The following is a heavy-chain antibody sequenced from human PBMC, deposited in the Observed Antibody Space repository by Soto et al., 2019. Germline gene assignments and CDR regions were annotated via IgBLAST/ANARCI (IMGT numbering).Heavy chain of an antibody. CDR2: INAGSGNT. Sequence: ASVKVSCKASGGTFSSYTISWVRQAPGQRLEWMGWINAGSGNTKYSQKFQVRVTLTRDTSASTAYLELSSLRSEDTAVYYCAREGAIGSFYYSGMDVWGQGTTVTVSS. V-gene: IGHV1-3*01. CDR3: AREGAIGSFYYSGMDV. D-gene: IGHD1-26*01. CDR1: GGTFSSYT. J-gene: IGHJ6*02.